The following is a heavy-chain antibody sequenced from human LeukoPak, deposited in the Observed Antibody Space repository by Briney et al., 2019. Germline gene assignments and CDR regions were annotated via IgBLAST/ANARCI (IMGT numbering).Heavy chain of an antibody. J-gene: IGHJ6*03. CDR1: GFTFSSYW. Sequence: GGSLRLSCAASGFTFSSYWMSWVRQAPGKGLEWVANIKQDGSEKYYVDSVKGRFTISRDNARNSLYLQMNSLRAEDTAVYYCARDPYSGTYGDTYYYYMDVWGKGTTVTISS. V-gene: IGHV3-7*01. D-gene: IGHD1-26*01. CDR3: ARDPYSGTYGDTYYYYMDV. CDR2: IKQDGSEK.